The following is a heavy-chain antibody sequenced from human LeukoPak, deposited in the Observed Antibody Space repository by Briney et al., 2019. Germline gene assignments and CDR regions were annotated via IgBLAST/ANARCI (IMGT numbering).Heavy chain of an antibody. Sequence: SETLSLTCTVSGGSISSYYWSWIRQPPGKGLEGIGYFYYSGSTNYNPSLKSRVTISVDTSKNQFSLKLSSVTAADTAVYYCAGAYSSSWYDYWGQGTLVTVSS. D-gene: IGHD6-13*01. CDR1: GGSISSYY. CDR2: FYYSGST. J-gene: IGHJ4*02. V-gene: IGHV4-59*01. CDR3: AGAYSSSWYDY.